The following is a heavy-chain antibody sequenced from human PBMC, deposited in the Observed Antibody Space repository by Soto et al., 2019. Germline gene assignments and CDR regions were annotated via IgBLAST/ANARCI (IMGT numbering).Heavy chain of an antibody. J-gene: IGHJ4*02. CDR1: GGSISSGGYS. Sequence: SETLSLTCAVSGGSISSGGYSWSWIRQPPGKGLEWIGYIYHSGSTYYNPSLKSRVTISVDRSKNQFSLKLSSVTAADTAVYYCDRARNGVDYWGQGTLVTVSS. CDR3: DRARNGVDY. CDR2: IYHSGST. D-gene: IGHD3-10*01. V-gene: IGHV4-30-2*01.